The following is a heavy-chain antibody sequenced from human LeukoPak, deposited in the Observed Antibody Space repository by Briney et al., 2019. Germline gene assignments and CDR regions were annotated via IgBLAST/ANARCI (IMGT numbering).Heavy chain of an antibody. J-gene: IGHJ6*02. D-gene: IGHD3-3*01. CDR1: GGTFSSYA. Sequence: SVKVSCKASGGTFSSYAISWVRQAPGQGLEWMGGIIPIFGTANYAQKFQGRVTITADESTSTAYMELSSLRSEDTAVYYCARGKAYYDFWSGSYYYYGMDVWGQGTTVTVSS. CDR2: IIPIFGTA. CDR3: ARGKAYYDFWSGSYYYYGMDV. V-gene: IGHV1-69*01.